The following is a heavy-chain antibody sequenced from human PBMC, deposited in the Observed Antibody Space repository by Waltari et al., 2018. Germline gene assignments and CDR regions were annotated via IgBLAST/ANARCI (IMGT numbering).Heavy chain of an antibody. V-gene: IGHV1-2*02. CDR2: INPNSGGT. CDR3: ARSYCSSTSCAHWGRTGWFDP. D-gene: IGHD2-2*01. J-gene: IGHJ5*02. CDR1: GYTFTGYY. Sequence: QVQLVQSGAEVKKPGASVKVSCKASGYTFTGYYMHWVRQAPGHRHEGMGWINPNSGGTNYAQKFQGRVTMTRDTSISTAYMELSRLRSDDTAVYYCARSYCSSTSCAHWGRTGWFDPWGQGTLVTVSS.